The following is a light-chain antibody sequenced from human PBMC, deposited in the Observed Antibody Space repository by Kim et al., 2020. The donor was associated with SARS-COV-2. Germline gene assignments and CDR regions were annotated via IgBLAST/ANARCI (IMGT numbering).Light chain of an antibody. V-gene: IGLV1-44*01. CDR1: FSNIGGNN. Sequence: GQRVSIPCSGSFSNIGGNNVNWYQHIPGRAPRLLIHTNNQRPSGVPDRFAGSKSDTSASLAISGLQSDDEADYYCAAWDGRLNAYVFGTGTKVTV. CDR3: AAWDGRLNAYV. CDR2: TNN. J-gene: IGLJ1*01.